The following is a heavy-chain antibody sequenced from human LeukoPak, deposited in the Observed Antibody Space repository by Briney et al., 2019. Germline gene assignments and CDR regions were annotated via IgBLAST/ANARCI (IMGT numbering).Heavy chain of an antibody. CDR3: AREKGWKGTYYFDY. J-gene: IGHJ4*02. Sequence: ETLSLTCAVFGGSFSGYYWSWVRQAPGKGLEWVANIKQDGSEKYYVDSVKGRFTISRDNAKNSLYLQMNSLRAEDTAVYCCAREKGWKGTYYFDYWGQGTLVTVSS. V-gene: IGHV3-7*01. CDR1: GGSFSGYY. D-gene: IGHD1-1*01. CDR2: IKQDGSEK.